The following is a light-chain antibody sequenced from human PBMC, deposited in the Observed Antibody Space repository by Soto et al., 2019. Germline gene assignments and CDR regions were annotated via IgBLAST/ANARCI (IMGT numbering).Light chain of an antibody. Sequence: EILLTQSPATLSSSPGERATLSCRASQSVSSYLAWYQQKPGQAPRLLIYDASNRANGIPARFSGSGSGTDFTLTISSLEPEDFAVYYFQQRSNWPQYTFGQGTKLEIK. CDR2: DAS. CDR3: QQRSNWPQYT. V-gene: IGKV3-11*01. J-gene: IGKJ2*01. CDR1: QSVSSY.